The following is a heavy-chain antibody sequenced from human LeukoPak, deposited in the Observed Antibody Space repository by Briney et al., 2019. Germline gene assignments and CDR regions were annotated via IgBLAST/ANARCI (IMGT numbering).Heavy chain of an antibody. CDR1: GFTFSSYS. Sequence: PGGSLRLSCADSGFTFSSYSMNWVRQAPGKGLEWISSISSSDNYIYYADSMKGRFTISRDNAKNSLYLQMNSLRAEDTAVYYCARVWGVRTTLGVFDIWGQGTMVTVSS. D-gene: IGHD4/OR15-4a*01. J-gene: IGHJ3*02. V-gene: IGHV3-21*01. CDR3: ARVWGVRTTLGVFDI. CDR2: ISSSDNYI.